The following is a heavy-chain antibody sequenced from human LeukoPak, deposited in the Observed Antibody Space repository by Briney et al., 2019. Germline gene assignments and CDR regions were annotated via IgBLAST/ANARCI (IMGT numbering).Heavy chain of an antibody. V-gene: IGHV3-7*01. CDR2: IKQDGSEK. CDR1: GFTFRNYW. Sequence: GGSLRLSCAASGFTFRNYWMSWVRQAPGKGLEWVANIKQDGSEKYYVDSVKGRFTISRDTAKNSLYLQMNSLRDEDTAVYYCAKGGWFGELLSYLDYWGQGTLVTVSS. J-gene: IGHJ4*02. CDR3: AKGGWFGELLSYLDY. D-gene: IGHD3-10*01.